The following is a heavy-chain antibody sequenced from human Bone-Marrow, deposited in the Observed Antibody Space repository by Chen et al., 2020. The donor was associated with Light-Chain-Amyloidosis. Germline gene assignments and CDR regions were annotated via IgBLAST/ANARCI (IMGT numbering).Heavy chain of an antibody. V-gene: IGHV3-7*01. Sequence: EVQLVESGGGLVHPGGSLRLSCAASGFTFSGYWMSWVRQAPGKGLEWVANIKQSGSDKDYLESVKGRFTISRDNGKNSLYLQMNNLRAEDTAVYYCARVGDGSNRSEALEIWGQGTMVTVSS. J-gene: IGHJ3*02. CDR2: IKQSGSDK. CDR1: GFTFSGYW. CDR3: ARVGDGSNRSEALEI. D-gene: IGHD3-10*01.